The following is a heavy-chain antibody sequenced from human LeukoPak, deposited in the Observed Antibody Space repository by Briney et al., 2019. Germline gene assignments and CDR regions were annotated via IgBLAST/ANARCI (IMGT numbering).Heavy chain of an antibody. D-gene: IGHD3-10*01. CDR1: GGSINSSSYY. J-gene: IGHJ4*02. Sequence: PSETLSLTCTVSGGSINSSSYYWGWIRQPPGKGLMWIGSIYYSGSTYNNPSLQSRVTLSVDTSKNQFSLKLNSVTAADTGVYYCATHGGDASGSSNFDHWGQGTLVTVSS. CDR3: ATHGGDASGSSNFDH. V-gene: IGHV4-39*01. CDR2: IYYSGST.